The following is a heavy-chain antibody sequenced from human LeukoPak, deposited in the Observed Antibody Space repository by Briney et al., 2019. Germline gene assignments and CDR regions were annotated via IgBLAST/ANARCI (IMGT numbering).Heavy chain of an antibody. CDR2: IKQDGSEK. CDR1: GFTFSSYW. J-gene: IGHJ3*02. D-gene: IGHD2-2*01. V-gene: IGHV3-7*01. CDR3: ARDRRYCSSTSCRKDAFDI. Sequence: GGSLRLSCAASGFTFSSYWMSWVRQAPGKGLEWVANIKQDGSEKYYVDSVKGRFTISRDNAKNSLYLQMNSLRAEDTAVYYCARDRRYCSSTSCRKDAFDIWGQGTMVTVSS.